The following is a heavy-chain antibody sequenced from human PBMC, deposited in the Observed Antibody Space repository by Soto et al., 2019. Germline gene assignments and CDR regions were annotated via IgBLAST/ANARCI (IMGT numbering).Heavy chain of an antibody. CDR1: GGSISSGGYY. V-gene: IGHV4-31*03. Sequence: PSETLSLTCTVSGGSISSGGYYWSWISQHPGKGLEWIGYIYYSGSTYYNPSLKSRVTISVDTSKNQFSLKLSSVTAADTAVYYCARWSSSLYYYYGMDVWGQGTTVTVSS. J-gene: IGHJ6*02. CDR3: ARWSSSLYYYYGMDV. D-gene: IGHD6-6*01. CDR2: IYYSGST.